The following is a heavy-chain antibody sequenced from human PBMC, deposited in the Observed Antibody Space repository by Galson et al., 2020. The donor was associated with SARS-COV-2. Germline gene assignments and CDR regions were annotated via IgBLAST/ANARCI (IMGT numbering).Heavy chain of an antibody. CDR1: GFTFSRYW. D-gene: IGHD4-17*01. J-gene: IGHJ4*02. Sequence: GGSLRLSCAASGFTFSRYWMSWVRQAPGKGLEWVANIHQDGSDQNYVDSVKGRFTISRDNAKNSLYLQMNSLRAEDTAVYSCARDLGLVTTCYCDYWGQGNLVTVSS. CDR3: ARDLGLVTTCYCDY. CDR2: IHQDGSDQ. V-gene: IGHV3-7*04.